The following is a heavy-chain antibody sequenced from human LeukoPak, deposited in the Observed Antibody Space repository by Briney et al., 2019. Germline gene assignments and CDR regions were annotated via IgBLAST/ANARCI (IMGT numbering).Heavy chain of an antibody. D-gene: IGHD6-19*01. CDR2: ISAYNGNT. V-gene: IGHV1-18*01. Sequence: ASVKVSCKASGYTFTSYGISWVRQAPGQGLEWMGWISAYNGNTNYAQKLQGRVTMTTDTSTSTAYIELRSLRSDDTAVYYCARDERSGWYLFDYWGQGTLVTVSS. CDR1: GYTFTSYG. J-gene: IGHJ4*02. CDR3: ARDERSGWYLFDY.